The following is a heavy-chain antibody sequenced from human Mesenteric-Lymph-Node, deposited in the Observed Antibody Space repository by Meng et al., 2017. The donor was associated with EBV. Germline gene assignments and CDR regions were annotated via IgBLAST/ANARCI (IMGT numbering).Heavy chain of an antibody. CDR2: INTNTGNP. Sequence: QVQLVQSWSDVEEAGASWKVSCKASGNTFTTYSMNWVRQGPGKGLGWMGWINTNTGNPTYAQGFTGRFVFSLDTSVSTAYLQISSLQAEDTAVYYCARGDTELYGTFEPWGQGTLVTVSS. V-gene: IGHV7-4-1*02. CDR3: ARGDTELYGTFEP. J-gene: IGHJ5*02. D-gene: IGHD3-3*01. CDR1: GNTFTTYS.